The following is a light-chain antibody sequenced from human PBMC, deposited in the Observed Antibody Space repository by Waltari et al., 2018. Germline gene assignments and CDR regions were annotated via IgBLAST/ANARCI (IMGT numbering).Light chain of an antibody. Sequence: QLVLTQSPSASASLGASVKLTCTLDSGHSNNIVAWLQQRPGKGPRYLMKVNSDCSHTKGDDIPDRFSGSSSGPERYLTISSLQSEDEADYYCQTGGHGTWVFGGGTKLTVV. J-gene: IGLJ3*02. CDR3: QTGGHGTWV. V-gene: IGLV4-69*01. CDR2: VNSDCSH. CDR1: SGHSNNI.